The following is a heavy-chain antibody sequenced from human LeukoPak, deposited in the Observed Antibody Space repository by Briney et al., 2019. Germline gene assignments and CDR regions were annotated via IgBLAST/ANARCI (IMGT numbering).Heavy chain of an antibody. J-gene: IGHJ4*02. CDR2: IYYSGST. Sequence: SETLSLTCTVSGGSISSYYWSWIRQPPGKGLEWIGYIYYSGSTNYNPSLKSRVTISVDTSKNQFSLKLNSVTAADTAVYYCGRIHRDSGSPTWFYWGQGTLVTVSS. D-gene: IGHD3-10*01. V-gene: IGHV4-59*01. CDR1: GGSISSYY. CDR3: GRIHRDSGSPTWFY.